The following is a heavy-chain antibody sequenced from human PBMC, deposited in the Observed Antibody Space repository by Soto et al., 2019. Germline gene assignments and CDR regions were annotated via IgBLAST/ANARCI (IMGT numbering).Heavy chain of an antibody. Sequence: GGSLRLSCAASGFTFSSYWMHWVRQAPGKGLVWVSRINSDGSSTSYADSVKGRFTISRDNAKNTLYLQMNSLRAEDTAVYYWARSLAAANEHYYCYYGMDVWGQGTTVTVSS. CDR2: INSDGSST. V-gene: IGHV3-74*01. CDR3: ARSLAAANEHYYCYYGMDV. D-gene: IGHD6-13*01. CDR1: GFTFSSYW. J-gene: IGHJ6*02.